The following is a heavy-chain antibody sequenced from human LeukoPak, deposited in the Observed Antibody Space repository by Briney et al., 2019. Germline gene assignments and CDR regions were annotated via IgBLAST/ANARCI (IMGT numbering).Heavy chain of an antibody. CDR3: AKEGSRDYLPFDY. CDR1: GFIFSNYE. Sequence: GGSLRLSCAASGFIFSNYEMNWVRQVPGKGLEWVSNISSSSSSTYYADSVKGRFTISRDNAKNSLYLQMNSLRAEDTAVYYCAKEGSRDYLPFDYWGQGTLVTVSS. D-gene: IGHD4-11*01. CDR2: ISSSSSST. J-gene: IGHJ4*02. V-gene: IGHV3-48*03.